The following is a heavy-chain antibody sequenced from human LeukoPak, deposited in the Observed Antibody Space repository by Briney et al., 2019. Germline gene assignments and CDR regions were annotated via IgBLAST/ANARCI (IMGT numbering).Heavy chain of an antibody. J-gene: IGHJ6*03. D-gene: IGHD2-15*01. CDR1: GGSFSGYY. CDR2: INHSGST. Sequence: PSETLSLTCAVYGGSFSGYYWSWLRQPPGKGLEWIGEINHSGSTNYNPSLKSRVTISVDTSKNQFSLKLSSVTAADTAVYYCARSGFKADIVVVVAAKGYMDVWGKGTTVTVSS. CDR3: ARSGFKADIVVVVAAKGYMDV. V-gene: IGHV4-34*01.